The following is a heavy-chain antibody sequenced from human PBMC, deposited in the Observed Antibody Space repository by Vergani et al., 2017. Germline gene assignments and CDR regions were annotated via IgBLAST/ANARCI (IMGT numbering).Heavy chain of an antibody. CDR1: GFSFGDYA. D-gene: IGHD1-1*01. CDR3: ATKSCGTPGCQIGYFSE. Sequence: VQLVESGGGLVPPGRSLRLSCAASGFSFGDYAMTWVRQAPGKGLEWVAVISYDGTQKYYADSVKGRFTISRDNSKSTLYLQMNSLRTEDTAVYYCATKSCGTPGCQIGYFSEWGQGTLVTVSS. CDR2: ISYDGTQK. J-gene: IGHJ1*01. V-gene: IGHV3-30*04.